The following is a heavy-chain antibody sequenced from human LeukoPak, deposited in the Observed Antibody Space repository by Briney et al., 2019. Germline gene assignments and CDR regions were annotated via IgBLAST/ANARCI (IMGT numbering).Heavy chain of an antibody. CDR3: ARAVRYCSSTSCYADWFDP. J-gene: IGHJ5*02. CDR1: GGSFSGYY. CDR2: INHSGST. D-gene: IGHD2-2*01. V-gene: IGHV4-34*01. Sequence: PSETLSLTCAVYGGSFSGYYWSWIRQPPGKGLEWIGEINHSGSTNYNPPLKSRVTISVDTSKNQFSLKLSSVTAADTAVYYCARAVRYCSSTSCYADWFDPWGQGTLVTVSS.